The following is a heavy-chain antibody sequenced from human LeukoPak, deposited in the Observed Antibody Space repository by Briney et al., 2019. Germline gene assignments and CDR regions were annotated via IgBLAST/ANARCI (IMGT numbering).Heavy chain of an antibody. J-gene: IGHJ5*02. D-gene: IGHD6-13*01. CDR3: ARVWVWQQLARWFDP. CDR1: GDSVSSNSAA. CDR2: TYYRSKWYN. Sequence: SQTLSLTCAISGDSVSSNSAAWNWIRQSPSRGLEWLGRTYYRSKWYNDYAVSVKSRITINPDTSKNQFSLKLSSVTAADTAVYYCARVWVWQQLARWFDPWGQGTLVTVSS. V-gene: IGHV6-1*01.